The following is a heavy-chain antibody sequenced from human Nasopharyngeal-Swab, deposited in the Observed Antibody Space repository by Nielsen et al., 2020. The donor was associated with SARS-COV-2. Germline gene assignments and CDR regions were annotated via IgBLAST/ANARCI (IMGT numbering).Heavy chain of an antibody. CDR1: GGSISSYY. Sequence: SETLSLTCTVSGGSISSYYWSWIRQPPGKGLEWIGYIYYSGSTNYNPSLKSRVTISVDTSKNQFSLKLSSVTAADTAVYYCARQGKWELLLQASAFDIWGQGTMVTVSS. V-gene: IGHV4-59*08. CDR3: ARQGKWELLLQASAFDI. CDR2: IYYSGST. D-gene: IGHD1-26*01. J-gene: IGHJ3*02.